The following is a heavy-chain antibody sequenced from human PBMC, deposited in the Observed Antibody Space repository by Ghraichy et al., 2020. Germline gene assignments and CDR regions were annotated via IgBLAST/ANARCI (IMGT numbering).Heavy chain of an antibody. J-gene: IGHJ2*01. D-gene: IGHD6-13*01. CDR1: GFTFSSYA. CDR3: AKDGYRSSWYGYWYFDL. V-gene: IGHV3-23*01. CDR2: ISGSGVGT. Sequence: GGSLRLSCAASGFTFSSYAMSWVRQAPGKGLEWVSAISGSGVGTYYADSVRGRFTISRDNSKNTLYLQMNSLRAEDTAVYYCAKDGYRSSWYGYWYFDLWGRGTLVTVSS.